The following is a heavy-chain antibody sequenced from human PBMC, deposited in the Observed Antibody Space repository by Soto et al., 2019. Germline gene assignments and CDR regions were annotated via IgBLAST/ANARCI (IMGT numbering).Heavy chain of an antibody. Sequence: GASVKVSCKASGGIFSSYAINWVRQAPGQGLEWMGAIIPVFGTRNYVQKFQDRVTFTADKSTSTAYMGLSNLRSEDTAVYYCARGPTGTTHFDYWGQGTLVTVSS. J-gene: IGHJ4*02. CDR2: IIPVFGTR. CDR1: GGIFSSYA. D-gene: IGHD1-1*01. V-gene: IGHV1-69*06. CDR3: ARGPTGTTHFDY.